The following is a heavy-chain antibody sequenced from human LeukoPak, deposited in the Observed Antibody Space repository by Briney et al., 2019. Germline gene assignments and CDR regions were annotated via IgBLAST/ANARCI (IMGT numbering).Heavy chain of an antibody. D-gene: IGHD3-22*01. J-gene: IGHJ4*02. CDR3: ARVGPYYYDSSGYYSFDY. CDR1: GGSISSYY. Sequence: PSETLSLTCTGSGGSISSYYWSWIRQPAGKGLEWIGRIYTSGSTNYNPSLKSRVTMSVDTSKNQFSLKLSSVTAADTAVYYCARVGPYYYDSSGYYSFDYWGQGTLVTVSS. CDR2: IYTSGST. V-gene: IGHV4-4*07.